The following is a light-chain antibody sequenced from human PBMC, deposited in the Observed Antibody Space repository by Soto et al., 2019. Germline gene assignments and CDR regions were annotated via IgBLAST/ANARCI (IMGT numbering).Light chain of an antibody. CDR2: GAS. J-gene: IGKJ5*01. Sequence: EVVLTQSPGTLSLSPGERVTLSFSASQSFSSSYLAWYQQKPGQAPRLLIYGASSRATGIPDRFNGNGSGTDFTLTISGLEPEDSAVYYCQQYGTSPITFGQGTRLEIK. CDR1: QSFSSSY. V-gene: IGKV3-20*01. CDR3: QQYGTSPIT.